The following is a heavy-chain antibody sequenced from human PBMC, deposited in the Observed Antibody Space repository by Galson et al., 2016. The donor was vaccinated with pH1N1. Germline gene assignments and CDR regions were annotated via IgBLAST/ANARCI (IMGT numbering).Heavy chain of an antibody. CDR1: GGTFSSHSFNYG. D-gene: IGHD3-22*01. Sequence: SVKVSCKAYGGTFSSHSFNYGISWVRQAPGQGLEWMGGVIPGYGTTRYAQKFHARVTLTADESTSTAYMELTSLTSDDTAVYYCARELRDHYDVNDYYSFDLWGQGTLITVSS. CDR3: ARELRDHYDVNDYYSFDL. CDR2: VIPGYGTT. V-gene: IGHV1-69*13. J-gene: IGHJ4*02.